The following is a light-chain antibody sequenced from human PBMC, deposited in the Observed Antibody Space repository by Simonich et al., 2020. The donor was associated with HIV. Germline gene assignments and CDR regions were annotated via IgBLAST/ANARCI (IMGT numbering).Light chain of an antibody. CDR3: QQRSNWPIT. J-gene: IGKJ5*01. CDR2: DAA. V-gene: IGKV3-11*01. Sequence: EIVMTQSPVTLSVSPGERATLTCRASQSVSSNLAWYQQKPGQAPRLLIYDAANRATGLPARFSGSGSGTDFTLTISSLEPEDFAVYYCQQRSNWPITFGQGTRLEIK. CDR1: QSVSSN.